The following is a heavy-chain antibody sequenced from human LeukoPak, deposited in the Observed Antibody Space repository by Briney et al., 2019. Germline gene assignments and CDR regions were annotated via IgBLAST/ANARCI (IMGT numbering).Heavy chain of an antibody. CDR3: AGAAGIVGAINFYFQH. V-gene: IGHV1-8*01. CDR1: GYTFTSYD. J-gene: IGHJ1*01. D-gene: IGHD1-26*01. Sequence: ASVKVSCKASGYTFTSYDINWVRQATGQGLEWMGWMNPNSGNTGYAQKFQGRVTMTTDTSTSTAYMELRSLRSDDTAVYYCAGAAGIVGAINFYFQHWGQGTLVTVSS. CDR2: MNPNSGNT.